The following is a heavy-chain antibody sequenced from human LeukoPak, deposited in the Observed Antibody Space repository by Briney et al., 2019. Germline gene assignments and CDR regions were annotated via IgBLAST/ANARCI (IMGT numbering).Heavy chain of an antibody. D-gene: IGHD3-9*01. CDR2: IIPIFGTA. J-gene: IGHJ6*03. CDR1: GGTFSSYA. V-gene: IGHV1-69*06. CDR3: ARGPIPGYDILTGYQSGHVGHYYYYMDV. Sequence: GASVKVSCQASGGTFSSYAISWVRQAPGQGLEWMGGIIPIFGTANYAQKFQGRVTITADKSTSTAYMELSSLRTDDTAVYYCARGPIPGYDILTGYQSGHVGHYYYYMDVWGKGTTVTVSS.